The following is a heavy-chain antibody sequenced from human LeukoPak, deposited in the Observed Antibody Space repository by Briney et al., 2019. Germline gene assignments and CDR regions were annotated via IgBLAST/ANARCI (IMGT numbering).Heavy chain of an antibody. Sequence: PGGSLRLSCAASGFTFSSYEMNWVRQAPGKGLEWVSYISSSGSTIYYADSVKGRFTISRVNAKNSLYLQMNSLRAEDTAVYYCVAGRYDILTGWDWFDPWGQGTLVTVSS. CDR2: ISSSGSTI. CDR1: GFTFSSYE. D-gene: IGHD3-9*01. V-gene: IGHV3-48*03. CDR3: VAGRYDILTGWDWFDP. J-gene: IGHJ5*02.